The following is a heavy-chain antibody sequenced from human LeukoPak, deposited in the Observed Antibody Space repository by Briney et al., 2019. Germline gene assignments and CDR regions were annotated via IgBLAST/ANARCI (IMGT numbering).Heavy chain of an antibody. J-gene: IGHJ4*02. CDR2: MNPNSDGT. CDR1: GYTFTSYD. D-gene: IGHD3-3*01. V-gene: IGHV1-2*02. Sequence: ASVKVSCKASGYTFTSYDINWVRQATGQGLEWMGWMNPNSDGTNYAQKFQGRVTMTRDTSISTAYMELSRLRSDDTAVYYCARGAPRYDFWSGYYTEVDYWGQGTLVTVSS. CDR3: ARGAPRYDFWSGYYTEVDY.